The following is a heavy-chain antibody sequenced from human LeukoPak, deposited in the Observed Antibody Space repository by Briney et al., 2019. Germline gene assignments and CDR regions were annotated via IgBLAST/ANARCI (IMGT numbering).Heavy chain of an antibody. CDR2: ITSSSSSM. D-gene: IGHD7-27*01. J-gene: IGHJ4*02. Sequence: PGGSLRLSCVASGFTFSIYTMSWVRQAPGKGLEWVSSITSSSSSMYSADSVKGRLTISRDNAKNSLYLQMNSLRDEDTAVYYCARDLAWGGYWGQGTLVTVSS. V-gene: IGHV3-21*01. CDR1: GFTFSIYT. CDR3: ARDLAWGGY.